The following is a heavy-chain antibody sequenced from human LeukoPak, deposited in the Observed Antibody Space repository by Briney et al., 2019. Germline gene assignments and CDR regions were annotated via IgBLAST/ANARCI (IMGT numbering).Heavy chain of an antibody. CDR2: INHSGST. Sequence: SETLSLTCAVYGGSFSGYYWSWIRQPPGKGLEWIGEINHSGSTNYNPSLKSRVTISVDTSKNQFSLKLSSVTAADMAVYYCARGRRDIVVVVAAPDWFDPWGQGTLVTVSS. V-gene: IGHV4-34*01. D-gene: IGHD2-15*01. J-gene: IGHJ5*02. CDR1: GGSFSGYY. CDR3: ARGRRDIVVVVAAPDWFDP.